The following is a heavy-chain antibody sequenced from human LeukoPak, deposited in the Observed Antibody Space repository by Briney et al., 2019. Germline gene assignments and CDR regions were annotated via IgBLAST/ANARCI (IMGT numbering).Heavy chain of an antibody. CDR1: GFTFSSYA. CDR3: AGRYCSSTSCIGHFQH. D-gene: IGHD2-2*01. V-gene: IGHV3-23*01. Sequence: GGSLRLSCAASGFTFSSYAMSWVRQAPGKGLEWVSAISGSGGSTYYADSVKGRFTISRDNSKNTLYLQMNSLRAEDTAVYYCAGRYCSSTSCIGHFQHWGQGTLVTVSS. CDR2: ISGSGGST. J-gene: IGHJ1*01.